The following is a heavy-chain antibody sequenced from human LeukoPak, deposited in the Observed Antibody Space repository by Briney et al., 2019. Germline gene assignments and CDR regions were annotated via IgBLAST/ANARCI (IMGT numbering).Heavy chain of an antibody. CDR3: AGRSSSSWYEGDV. J-gene: IGHJ6*04. CDR2: IYYSGST. CDR1: GGSISSSSYY. D-gene: IGHD6-13*01. V-gene: IGHV4-39*07. Sequence: SETLSLTCTVSGGSISSSSYYWGWIRQPPGKGLEWIGSIYYSGSTYYNPSLKSRVTISVDTSKNQFSLKLSSVTAADTAVYYCAGRSSSSWYEGDVWGKGTTVTVSS.